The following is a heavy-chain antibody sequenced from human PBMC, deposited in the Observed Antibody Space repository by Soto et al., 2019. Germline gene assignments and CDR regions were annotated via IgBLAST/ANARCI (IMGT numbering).Heavy chain of an antibody. J-gene: IGHJ4*02. V-gene: IGHV4-34*01. CDR2: INHSGST. Sequence: SETLSLTCAVYGGSFSGYYWSWIRQPPGKGLEWIGEINHSGSTNYNPSIKSRVTISVDTSKNQFSLKLSSVTAADTAVYYCARLRLFRYFDYWGQGTLVTVS. D-gene: IGHD3-3*01. CDR1: GGSFSGYY. CDR3: ARLRLFRYFDY.